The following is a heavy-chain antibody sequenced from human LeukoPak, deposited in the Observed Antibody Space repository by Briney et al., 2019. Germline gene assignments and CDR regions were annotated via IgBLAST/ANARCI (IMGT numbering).Heavy chain of an antibody. CDR3: ARDRVTIFGVVIGVAGFDP. V-gene: IGHV4-34*01. Sequence: PSETLSLTCAVYGGSFSGYYWSWLRQPPGKGLEWLGEINHSGSTKNNPSLKSRVTISVDTSKNQLSLKLSSVTAADTAVYYCARDRVTIFGVVIGVAGFDPWGQGTLVTVSS. J-gene: IGHJ5*02. D-gene: IGHD3-3*01. CDR1: GGSFSGYY. CDR2: INHSGST.